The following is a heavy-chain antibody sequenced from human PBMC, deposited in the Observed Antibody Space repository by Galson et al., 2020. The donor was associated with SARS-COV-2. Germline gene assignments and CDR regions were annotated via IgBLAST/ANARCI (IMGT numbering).Heavy chain of an antibody. J-gene: IGHJ4*02. V-gene: IGHV4-59*08. CDR1: GGSISSYY. CDR2: IYYSGST. CDR3: ARLRDGYNLFDY. Sequence: SETLSLTCTVSGGSISSYYWSWIRQPPGKGLEWIGYIYYSGSTNYNPSLKSRVTISVDTSKNQFSLKLSSVTAADTAVYYCARLRDGYNLFDYWGQGTLVTVSS. D-gene: IGHD5-12*01.